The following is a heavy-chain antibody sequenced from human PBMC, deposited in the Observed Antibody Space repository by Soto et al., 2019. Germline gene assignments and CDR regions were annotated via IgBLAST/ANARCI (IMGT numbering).Heavy chain of an antibody. J-gene: IGHJ4*02. V-gene: IGHV3-11*01. Sequence: GGSLRLSCAASGFTFSDYYMTWIRQAPGKGLEWVSYIDNSGTIKYYADSVKGRFTISRDNTKNSLSLQMNSLGAEDTAIYYCARIEGDCSGGSCYSGGFDYWGQGALVTVSS. CDR3: ARIEGDCSGGSCYSGGFDY. CDR2: IDNSGTIK. D-gene: IGHD2-15*01. CDR1: GFTFSDYY.